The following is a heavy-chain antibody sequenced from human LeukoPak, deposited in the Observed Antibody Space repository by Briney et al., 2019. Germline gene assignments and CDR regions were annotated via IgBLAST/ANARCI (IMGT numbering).Heavy chain of an antibody. D-gene: IGHD6-19*01. CDR1: GYTFTGYY. CDR2: INPNSGGT. CDR3: ARVLRSSGWYDAFDI. J-gene: IGHJ3*02. Sequence: ASVKVSCKASGYTFTGYYMHWVRQAPGQGLEWMGRINPNSGGTNYAQKFQGGVTMTRDTSISTAYMELSRLRSDDTAVYYCARVLRSSGWYDAFDIWGQGTMVTVSS. V-gene: IGHV1-2*06.